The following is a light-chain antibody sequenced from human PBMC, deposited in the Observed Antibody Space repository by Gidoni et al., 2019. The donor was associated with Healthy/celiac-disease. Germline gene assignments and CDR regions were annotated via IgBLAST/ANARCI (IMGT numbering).Light chain of an antibody. Sequence: DIQMTQSPSSLSASVGDRVTITCRASQSISSYLNSYEQKQAKAPKLLIYAASSLQSGVPSRFSGRGSGTDFNLTISSLQPEDFATYYCQEGYSTPRTFGQGTKVEIK. CDR2: AAS. V-gene: IGKV1-39*01. J-gene: IGKJ1*01. CDR1: QSISSY. CDR3: QEGYSTPRT.